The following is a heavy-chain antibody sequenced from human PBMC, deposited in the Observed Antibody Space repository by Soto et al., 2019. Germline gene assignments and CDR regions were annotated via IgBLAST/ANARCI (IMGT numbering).Heavy chain of an antibody. CDR2: ISGNGAET. Sequence: EVQLLESGGGLVQPGGSVRLSCAASGFPFSSYAMSWVRQAPGKGLEWVAAISGNGAETSYAASVTGRYTISSDNSMQIKSLQTNIMTAYDCAVDYCEQQRRGSGSFVFSYWGQGILVTVSS. V-gene: IGHV3-23*01. CDR1: GFPFSSYA. D-gene: IGHD3-10*01. CDR3: EQQRRGSGSFVFSY. J-gene: IGHJ4*02.